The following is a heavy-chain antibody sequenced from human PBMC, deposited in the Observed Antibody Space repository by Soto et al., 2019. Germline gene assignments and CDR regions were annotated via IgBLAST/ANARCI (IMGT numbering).Heavy chain of an antibody. V-gene: IGHV6-1*01. Sequence: SQTLSLTFAISGDSVSSNSASWNWIRQSPSRGLEWLGRTYFRSKWYNESADSVKSRITINSDTSRNQFSLQLNSVTPEDTAVYYCVTDGGNVCWLDPWCKGT. CDR2: TYFRSKWYN. J-gene: IGHJ5*02. CDR3: VTDGGNVCWLDP. D-gene: IGHD3-10*01. CDR1: GDSVSSNSAS.